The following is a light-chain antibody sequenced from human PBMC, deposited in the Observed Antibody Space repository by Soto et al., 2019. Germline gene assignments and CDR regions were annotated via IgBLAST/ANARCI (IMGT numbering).Light chain of an antibody. V-gene: IGKV3-20*01. CDR1: QSVSARL. CDR3: QHYQGGHPIA. CDR2: DVF. J-gene: IGKJ5*01. Sequence: EIVLTQSPDTLSLSPGESATLSCRASQSVSARLAWYKHKPGQPPRLLISDVFNRASGVAERFSGSGSETDCTLIIRRLEPEDSALYYCQHYQGGHPIAFGQGTRLEIK.